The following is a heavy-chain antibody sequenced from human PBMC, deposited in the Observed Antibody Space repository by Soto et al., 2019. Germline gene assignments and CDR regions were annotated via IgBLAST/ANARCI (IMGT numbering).Heavy chain of an antibody. CDR1: GFTFSGYR. V-gene: IGHV3-74*01. CDR3: ARQASLDY. J-gene: IGHJ4*02. Sequence: EVQLVESGGDLVQPGGSLRLSCAASGFTFSGYRMHWVRQAPGEGLVWVSRISPDGSGVSYADSVKGRFTTSRDNAKNTLYLQMNSLRTEETAMYYCARQASLDYWGRGTLVTVSS. CDR2: ISPDGSGV.